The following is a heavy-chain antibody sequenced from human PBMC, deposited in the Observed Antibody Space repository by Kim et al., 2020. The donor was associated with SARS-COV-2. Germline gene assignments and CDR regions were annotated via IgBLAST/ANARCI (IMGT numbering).Heavy chain of an antibody. V-gene: IGHV3-9*01. J-gene: IGHJ4*02. D-gene: IGHD5-18*01. Sequence: SVKGRFTISRDNAKNSQYLQINSLRAEDTALYYCAKDIWDTAMVTGVDYWGQGTLVTVSS. CDR3: AKDIWDTAMVTGVDY.